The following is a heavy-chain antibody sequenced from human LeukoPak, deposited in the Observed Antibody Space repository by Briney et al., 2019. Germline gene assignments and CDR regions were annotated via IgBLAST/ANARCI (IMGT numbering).Heavy chain of an antibody. V-gene: IGHV3-66*01. J-gene: IGHJ4*02. CDR2: IYGGDST. CDR1: GFTVSSNY. Sequence: GGSLRLSCAASGFTVSSNYMSWVRQAPGKGLEWVSVIYGGDSTYYADSVKGRFTISRDNSKNTLYLQMNSLRAEDTAVYYCARVQGSGYDFDYFDYWGQGTLVTVSS. CDR3: ARVQGSGYDFDYFDY. D-gene: IGHD5-12*01.